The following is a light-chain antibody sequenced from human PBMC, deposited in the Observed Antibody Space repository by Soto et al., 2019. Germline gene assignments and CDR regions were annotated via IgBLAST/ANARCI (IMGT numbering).Light chain of an antibody. CDR1: SSNIGAGYD. V-gene: IGLV1-40*01. CDR3: QSYDSSLSGLGVV. J-gene: IGLJ2*01. CDR2: GNS. Sequence: QSVLTQSPSVSGAPGQRVTISCTGSSSNIGAGYDVHWYQQLPGTAPKLLIYGNSNRPSGVPDRFSGSKSGTSASLAITGLQAEDEADYYCQSYDSSLSGLGVVFGGGTKLTVL.